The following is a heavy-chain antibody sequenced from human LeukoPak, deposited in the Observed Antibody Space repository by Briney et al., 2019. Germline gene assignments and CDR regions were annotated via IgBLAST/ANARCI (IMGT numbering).Heavy chain of an antibody. V-gene: IGHV4-34*01. CDR3: ARGIYDYVWGSYRTYYFDY. CDR2: INHSGST. D-gene: IGHD3-16*02. J-gene: IGHJ4*02. CDR1: GGSFSGYY. Sequence: SETLSLTCAVYGGSFSGYYWSWIRQPPGKGLEWIGEINHSGSTNYNPSLKSRVTISVDTSKNQFSLKLSSVTAADTAVYYCARGIYDYVWGSYRTYYFDYWGQGTLVTVSS.